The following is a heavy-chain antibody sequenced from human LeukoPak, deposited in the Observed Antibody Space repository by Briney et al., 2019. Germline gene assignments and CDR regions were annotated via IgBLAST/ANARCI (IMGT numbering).Heavy chain of an antibody. V-gene: IGHV3-23*01. D-gene: IGHD2-2*01. CDR1: GFTFRSYA. CDR2: ISGSGDIT. Sequence: GGSLRLSCAASGFTFRSYAMSWVRQAPGKGLEWVSAISGSGDITYYADSVKGRFTMSRDNLKNTLYLQMNSLRAENTAVYYCAKVSRFAVVPAAMLDYWGQGIQVTVSS. CDR3: AKVSRFAVVPAAMLDY. J-gene: IGHJ4*02.